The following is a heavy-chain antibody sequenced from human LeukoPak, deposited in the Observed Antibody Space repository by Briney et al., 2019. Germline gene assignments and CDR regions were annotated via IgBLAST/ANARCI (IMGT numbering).Heavy chain of an antibody. CDR3: ARDPYSGSPDYFDY. J-gene: IGHJ4*02. CDR1: GGSISSYY. D-gene: IGHD1-26*01. CDR2: IYYSGST. Sequence: SETLSLTCTVSGGSISSYYWSWTRQPPGKGLEWIGYIYYSGSTNYNPSLKSRVTISVDTSKNQFSLKLSSVTAADTAVYYCARDPYSGSPDYFDYWGQGTLVTVSS. V-gene: IGHV4-59*12.